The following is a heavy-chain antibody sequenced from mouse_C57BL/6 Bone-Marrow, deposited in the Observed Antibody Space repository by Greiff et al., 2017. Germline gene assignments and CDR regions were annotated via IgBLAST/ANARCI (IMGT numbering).Heavy chain of an antibody. CDR1: GYSFTGYY. J-gene: IGHJ2*01. Sequence: EVQLQQSGPELVKPGASVKISCKASGYSFTGYYMNWVKQSPEKSLEWIGEINPSTGGTTYNQKFKAKATLTVDKSSSTAYMQLTSLTSEDSAVYDCATVYYGYDDYWGQGTTLTVSS. V-gene: IGHV1-42*01. CDR3: ATVYYGYDDY. D-gene: IGHD2-2*01. CDR2: INPSTGGT.